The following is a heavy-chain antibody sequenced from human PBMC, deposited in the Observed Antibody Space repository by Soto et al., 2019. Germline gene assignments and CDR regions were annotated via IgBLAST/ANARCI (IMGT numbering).Heavy chain of an antibody. V-gene: IGHV5-51*01. D-gene: IGHD2-15*01. CDR3: ARWAALGYCSGGSCYSLDY. J-gene: IGHJ4*02. CDR2: IYPGDSDT. Sequence: GESLKISCKGSGYSFTSYWIGWVRQMPGKGLEWMGIIYPGDSDTRYSPSFQGQVTISADKSISTAYLQWSSLKASDTAMYYCARWAALGYCSGGSCYSLDYWGQGTLVTVSS. CDR1: GYSFTSYW.